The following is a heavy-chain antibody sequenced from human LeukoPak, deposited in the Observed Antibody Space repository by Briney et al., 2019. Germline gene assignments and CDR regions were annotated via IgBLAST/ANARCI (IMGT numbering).Heavy chain of an antibody. Sequence: GASVKVSCKASGGTFSSYAISWVRQAPGQGLEWMGGIIPIFGTANYAQKFQGRVTITTDESTSTAYMELSSLRSEDTAVYYCARDLGEVGATGGFDYWGQGTLVTVSS. J-gene: IGHJ4*02. D-gene: IGHD1-26*01. CDR1: GGTFSSYA. CDR3: ARDLGEVGATGGFDY. CDR2: IIPIFGTA. V-gene: IGHV1-69*05.